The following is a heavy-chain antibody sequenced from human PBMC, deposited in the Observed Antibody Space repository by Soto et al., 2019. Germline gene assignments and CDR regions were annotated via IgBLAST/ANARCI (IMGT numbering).Heavy chain of an antibody. CDR1: GGSISSGDYY. Sequence: SETLSLTCTVSGGSISSGDYYWSLIRQPPGKGLEWIGYIYYSGRANYNASLKSRVSISIDTSNYQFSLKLSSLTAADTAVYYCARDGDGRMTTSPDYHNGMDVWGPGTRVTVSS. D-gene: IGHD4-4*01. J-gene: IGHJ6*02. CDR2: IYYSGRA. CDR3: ARDGDGRMTTSPDYHNGMDV. V-gene: IGHV4-30-4*02.